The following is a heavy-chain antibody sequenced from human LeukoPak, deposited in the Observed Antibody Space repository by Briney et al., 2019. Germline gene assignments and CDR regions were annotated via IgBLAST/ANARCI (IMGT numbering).Heavy chain of an antibody. D-gene: IGHD2-15*01. V-gene: IGHV3-9*01. CDR2: ISWNSGSI. CDR1: GFTFDDYA. J-gene: IGHJ5*02. Sequence: GGSLRLSCAAPGFTFDDYAMHWVRQAPGKGLEWVSCISWNSGSIGYADSVKGRFTISRDNAKNSLYLQMNSLRAEDTALYYSAKDSCISGSCYSRSWGQGTLVTVSS. CDR3: AKDSCISGSCYSRS.